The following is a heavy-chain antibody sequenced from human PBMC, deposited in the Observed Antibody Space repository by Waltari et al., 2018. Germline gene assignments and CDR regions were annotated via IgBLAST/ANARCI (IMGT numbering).Heavy chain of an antibody. D-gene: IGHD7-27*01. J-gene: IGHJ3*02. CDR2: ISSSSSYI. CDR3: ARYSGTGWDAFDI. CDR1: GLTFRSYS. V-gene: IGHV3-21*01. Sequence: EVPLVESGGGLVKPGGSLRLSCAASGLTFRSYSMNWVRQAPGKGLEWVSSISSSSSYIYYADSVKGRFTISRDNAKNSLYLQMNSLRAEDTAVYYCARYSGTGWDAFDIWGQGTMVTVSS.